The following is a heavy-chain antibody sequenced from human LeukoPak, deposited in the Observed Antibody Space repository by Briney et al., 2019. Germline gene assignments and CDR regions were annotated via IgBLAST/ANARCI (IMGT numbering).Heavy chain of an antibody. CDR2: IYYSGST. D-gene: IGHD1-26*01. V-gene: IGHV4-59*08. Sequence: SETLSLTCTVSGGSISSYYWSWIRQPPGKGLEWIEYIYYSGSTNYNPSLKSRVTISVDTSKNQFSLRLSSVTAADTAVYYSARLASGSYGPLTPFDYWGQGTLVTVSS. CDR1: GGSISSYY. CDR3: ARLASGSYGPLTPFDY. J-gene: IGHJ4*02.